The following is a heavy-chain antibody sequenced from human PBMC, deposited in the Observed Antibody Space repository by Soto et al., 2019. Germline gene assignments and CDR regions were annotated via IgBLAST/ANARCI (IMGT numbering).Heavy chain of an antibody. CDR2: ISGRGGST. D-gene: IGHD6-19*01. V-gene: IGHV3-23*01. CDR1: GFTFSSYA. CDR3: VRGSGGWYCGY. Sequence: EVQLLESGGGLVQPGGSLRLSCAASGFTFSSYAMSWVRQAPGKGLEWVSAISGRGGSTYYADSVKGRFTISRDKSKNTRYLQLNSLRAEDTAVYYCVRGSGGWYCGYGGRGTLVTVSA. J-gene: IGHJ4*02.